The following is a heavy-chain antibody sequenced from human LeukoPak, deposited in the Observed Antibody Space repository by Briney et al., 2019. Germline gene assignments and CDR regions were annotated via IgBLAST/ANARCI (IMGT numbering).Heavy chain of an antibody. D-gene: IGHD6-6*01. V-gene: IGHV7-4-1*02. CDR1: GYTFTSYA. J-gene: IGHJ5*02. Sequence: ASVKVSCKASGYTFTSYAMNWVRQAPGQGLEWMGWINTNTGNPMYAQGFTGRFVFSLDTSVSTAYLQISSLKAEDTAVYYCARDGDSSSFVWFDPWGQGTLVTVSS. CDR3: ARDGDSSSFVWFDP. CDR2: INTNTGNP.